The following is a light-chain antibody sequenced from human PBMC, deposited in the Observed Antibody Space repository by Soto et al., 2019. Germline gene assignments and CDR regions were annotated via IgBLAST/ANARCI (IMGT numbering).Light chain of an antibody. CDR3: KQESHWPIT. CDR2: WAS. Sequence: VLSPTRDSLALSLGVRATINCKSRPIFFVCSNKKTYLNWYQQKPGQPPKLLIYWASNRESGVPDRFSGSGSGTDFTLTISSVEAEDVAVYYCKQESHWPITFGQGTRLEIK. CDR1: PIFFVCSNKKTY. J-gene: IGKJ5*01. V-gene: IGKV4-1*01.